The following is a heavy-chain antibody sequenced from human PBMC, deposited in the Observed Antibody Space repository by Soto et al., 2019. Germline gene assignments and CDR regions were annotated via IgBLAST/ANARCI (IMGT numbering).Heavy chain of an antibody. V-gene: IGHV4-59*08. J-gene: IGHJ4*02. CDR1: GGSISIYY. CDR2: IYYSGST. Sequence: NPSDTLSLTCTVSGGSISIYYWSWIRQPPGKGLEWIGYIYYSGSTNYNPSLKSRVTISVDTSKNQFSLKLSSVTAADTAVYYCARRYGVYFDYWGQGTLVTVSS. CDR3: ARRYGVYFDY. D-gene: IGHD4-17*01.